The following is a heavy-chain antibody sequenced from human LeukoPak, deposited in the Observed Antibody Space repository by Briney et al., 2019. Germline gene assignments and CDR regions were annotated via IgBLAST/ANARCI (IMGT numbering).Heavy chain of an antibody. V-gene: IGHV4-38-2*01. CDR2: TYHSGST. J-gene: IGHJ2*01. Sequence: SETLSLTCAVSGYSISSGYYWGWIRQPPGKGLEWIGSTYHSGSTYYNPSLKSRVTISVDTSKNQFSLKLSSVTAADTAVYYRARQGERGIESDYWYFDLWGRGTLVTVSS. CDR3: ARQGERGIESDYWYFDL. CDR1: GYSISSGYY. D-gene: IGHD7-27*01.